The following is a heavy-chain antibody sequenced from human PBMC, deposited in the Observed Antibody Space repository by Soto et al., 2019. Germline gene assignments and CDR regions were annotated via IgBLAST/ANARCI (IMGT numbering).Heavy chain of an antibody. J-gene: IGHJ3*02. V-gene: IGHV3-53*04. CDR3: ATLVPAAIMNALDI. CDR2: IYSGGST. D-gene: IGHD2-2*01. CDR1: GFTVSSNY. Sequence: EVQLVDSGGGLVQPGGSLRLSCAASGFTVSSNYMSWVRQAPGKGLEWVSVIYSGGSTYYADSVKGRFTISRHNSKNTLYLQMNSLRAEDTAVYYCATLVPAAIMNALDIWGQGTMVTVSS.